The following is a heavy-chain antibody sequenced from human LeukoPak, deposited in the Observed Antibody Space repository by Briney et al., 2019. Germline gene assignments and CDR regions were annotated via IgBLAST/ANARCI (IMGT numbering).Heavy chain of an antibody. V-gene: IGHV3-23*01. CDR3: AKDGGYYYDSSGYPFDY. D-gene: IGHD3-22*01. Sequence: GGSLRLSCAASGFTFSSYAMSWVRQAPGKGLEWVSAISGSGGSTYYADSVKGRFTISRDNSKNTLYLQMNSLRAEDTAVYYCAKDGGYYYDSSGYPFDYWGQGTLVTVSS. CDR1: GFTFSSYA. CDR2: ISGSGGST. J-gene: IGHJ4*02.